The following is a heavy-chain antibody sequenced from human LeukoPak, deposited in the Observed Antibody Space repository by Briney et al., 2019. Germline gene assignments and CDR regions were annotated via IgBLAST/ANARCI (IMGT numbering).Heavy chain of an antibody. CDR2: ISSSGNYM. V-gene: IGHV3-21*06. D-gene: IGHD3-22*01. J-gene: IGHJ3*01. CDR1: GVTLTNYS. Sequence: GGSLRLSCAASGVTLTNYSMNWVRQAPGKGLEWVSSISSSGNYMYYADSVKGRFTISRDNAKSSLYLQMSSLRAEDTAVYYCAAFFYDSSGYRSFDFWGQGTMVTVSS. CDR3: AAFFYDSSGYRSFDF.